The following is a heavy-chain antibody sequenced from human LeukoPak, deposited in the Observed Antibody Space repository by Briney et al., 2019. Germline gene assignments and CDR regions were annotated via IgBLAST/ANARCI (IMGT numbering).Heavy chain of an antibody. CDR3: ARAHTVTTVPWPSDY. D-gene: IGHD4-17*01. CDR1: GFTFSSYA. J-gene: IGHJ4*02. CDR2: ISGSGGST. V-gene: IGHV3-23*01. Sequence: GGSLRVSCAASGFTFSSYAMSWVRLAPGKGLEGVSSISGSGGSTYYADSVKGRFTISRDNSKNTLYVQMNSLRAEDTAVYYCARAHTVTTVPWPSDYWGQGALVTVSS.